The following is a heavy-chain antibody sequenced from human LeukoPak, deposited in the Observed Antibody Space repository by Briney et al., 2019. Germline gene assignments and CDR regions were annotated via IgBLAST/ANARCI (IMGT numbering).Heavy chain of an antibody. D-gene: IGHD2-15*01. CDR1: GVSISSYY. CDR3: ARRARYCNGDSCYSTAFDV. Sequence: SETLSLTCTVSGVSISSYYWSWIRQPPGKGLEWIGYIYYSGSTNYNPSLKSRVTISVDTSKNQFSLKLSSVTAADTAVYYCARRARYCNGDSCYSTAFDVWGQGTMVTVSS. V-gene: IGHV4-59*01. CDR2: IYYSGST. J-gene: IGHJ3*01.